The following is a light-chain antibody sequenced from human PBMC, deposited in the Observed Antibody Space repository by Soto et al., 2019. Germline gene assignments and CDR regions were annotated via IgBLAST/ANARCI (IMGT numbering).Light chain of an antibody. CDR3: QHYKSDTWT. CDR2: DAS. J-gene: IGKJ1*01. V-gene: IGKV1-5*01. CDR1: QSISSW. Sequence: DIQMTQSPSTLSASVGDRVTITCRASQSISSWLAWYQQKPGKAPKLLIYDASILASGVPSRFSGIGSGTDVTHTTISIQTNELATFYFQHYKSDTWTFGQGTKLEIK.